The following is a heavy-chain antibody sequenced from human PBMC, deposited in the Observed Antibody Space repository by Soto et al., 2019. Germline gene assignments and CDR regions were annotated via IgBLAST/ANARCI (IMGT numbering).Heavy chain of an antibody. CDR3: ASDWELGY. CDR1: GFPFTTYY. CDR2: INPSGDAK. J-gene: IGHJ1*01. Sequence: ASVKVSCKQSGFPFTTYYMLWVRQAPGQGLEWMGVINPSGDAKTYAQHFQGRVTMTKDTSASTVYMELSSRRSEDTAVYYCASDWELGYWGQGTLVTVSS. V-gene: IGHV1-46*01. D-gene: IGHD3-10*01.